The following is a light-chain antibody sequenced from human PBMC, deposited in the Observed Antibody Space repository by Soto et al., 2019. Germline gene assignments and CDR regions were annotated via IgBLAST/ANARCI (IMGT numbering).Light chain of an antibody. V-gene: IGLV2-14*01. Sequence: QSALTQPASVSGSPGQSITISCTGTSSVVGGYNYVSWYQQHPGKAPKLMIYDVSNRPSGVSNRFSGSKSGNTASLTISGLQAEDEADYYCSSYTSSSTLSFGTGTKVTVL. CDR2: DVS. CDR3: SSYTSSSTLS. CDR1: SSVVGGYNY. J-gene: IGLJ1*01.